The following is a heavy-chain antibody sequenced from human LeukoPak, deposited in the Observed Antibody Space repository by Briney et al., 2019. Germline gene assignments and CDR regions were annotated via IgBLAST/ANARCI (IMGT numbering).Heavy chain of an antibody. CDR1: GYTFTSYY. CDR2: INPSGGST. D-gene: IGHD2-2*01. V-gene: IGHV1-46*03. J-gene: IGHJ5*02. CDR3: ARAYTVVVPAARGDWFDP. Sequence: GASVKVSCKASGYTFTSYYMHWVRQAPGQGLEWMGIINPSGGSTSYAQKFQGRVTMTGDTSTSTVYMELSSLRSEDTAVYYCARAYTVVVPAARGDWFDPWGQGTLVTVSS.